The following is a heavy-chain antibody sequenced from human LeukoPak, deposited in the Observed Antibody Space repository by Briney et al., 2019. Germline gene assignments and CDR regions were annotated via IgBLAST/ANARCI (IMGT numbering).Heavy chain of an antibody. CDR2: INAGNGNT. J-gene: IGHJ6*02. Sequence: ASVKVSCKASGYTFTSYAMHWVRQAPGQRLEWMGWINAGNGNTKYSQKFQGRVTITRDTSASTAYMELSSLRSEDTAVYYCARDSVGYSGYDYLLSSYGMDVWGQGTTVTVSS. CDR3: ARDSVGYSGYDYLLSSYGMDV. D-gene: IGHD5-12*01. V-gene: IGHV1-3*01. CDR1: GYTFTSYA.